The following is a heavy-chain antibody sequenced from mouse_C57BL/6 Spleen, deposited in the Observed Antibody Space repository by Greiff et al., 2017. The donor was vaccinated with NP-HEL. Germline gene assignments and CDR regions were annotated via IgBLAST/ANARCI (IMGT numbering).Heavy chain of an antibody. V-gene: IGHV5-9*01. CDR1: GFTFSSYT. CDR2: ISGGGGNT. Sequence: EVQRVESGGGLVKPGGSLKLSCAASGFTFSSYTMSWVRQTPEKRLEWVATISGGGGNTYYPDSVKGRFTISRDNAKNTLYLQMSSLRSEDTALYYCARLDGNYGGAMDYWGQGTSVTVSS. CDR3: ARLDGNYGGAMDY. D-gene: IGHD2-1*01. J-gene: IGHJ4*01.